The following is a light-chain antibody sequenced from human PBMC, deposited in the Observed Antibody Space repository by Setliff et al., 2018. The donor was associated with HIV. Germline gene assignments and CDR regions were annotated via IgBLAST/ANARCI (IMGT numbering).Light chain of an antibody. CDR1: SSDVGGSNF. J-gene: IGLJ2*01. V-gene: IGLV2-14*01. Sequence: QSALTQPASVSGSPGQSITISCTGTSSDVGGSNFVSWYQQHPGKAPELIIYEVSNRPSGVSNRFSGSKSGNTASLTISGLHAEDEADYYCISYTSRITWIFGGGTKVTV. CDR3: ISYTSRITWI. CDR2: EVS.